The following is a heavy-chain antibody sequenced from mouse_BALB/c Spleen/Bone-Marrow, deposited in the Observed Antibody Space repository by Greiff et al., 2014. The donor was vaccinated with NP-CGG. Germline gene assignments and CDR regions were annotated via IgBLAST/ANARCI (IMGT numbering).Heavy chain of an antibody. J-gene: IGHJ4*01. CDR1: GYAFTNYW. CDR3: VREMTRYAMDY. CDR2: TNPGSGGS. Sequence: QVQLQQSGAELVRPGTSVKVSCKASGYAFTNYWIEWVKQRPGQGLEWIGVTNPGSGGSNYNEKFKGKATLTADKSSSTAYMQLSSLTSDDSAVYFCVREMTRYAMDYWGQGTSVTVSS. V-gene: IGHV1-54*01.